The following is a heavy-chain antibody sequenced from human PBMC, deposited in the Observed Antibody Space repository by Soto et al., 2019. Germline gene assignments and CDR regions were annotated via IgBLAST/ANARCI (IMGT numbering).Heavy chain of an antibody. J-gene: IGHJ6*02. D-gene: IGHD3-22*01. CDR1: GFTLSSYD. CDR2: IGTAGDT. CDR3: ARANYYDSSGYYYYYGMDV. V-gene: IGHV3-13*04. Sequence: GSLRLSCAASGFTLSSYDMHWVRQATGKGLEWVSAIGTAGDTYYPGSEKGRFTISRENAKNSLYLQMNSLRAGDTAVYYCARANYYDSSGYYYYYGMDVWGQGTTVTVSS.